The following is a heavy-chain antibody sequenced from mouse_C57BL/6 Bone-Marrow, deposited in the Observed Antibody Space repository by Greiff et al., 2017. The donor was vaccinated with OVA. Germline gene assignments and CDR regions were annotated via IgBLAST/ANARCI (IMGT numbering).Heavy chain of an antibody. Sequence: DVQLQESGAELVRPGASVKLSCTASGFNIKDDYMHWVKPRPEQGQEWIGWIDPENGDTEYASKFQGKATITADTSSNTAYLQLSSRTSEDTAVYYCTADEYYFDYWGQGTTLTVSS. CDR2: IDPENGDT. J-gene: IGHJ2*01. CDR3: TADEYYFDY. V-gene: IGHV14-4*01. CDR1: GFNIKDDY.